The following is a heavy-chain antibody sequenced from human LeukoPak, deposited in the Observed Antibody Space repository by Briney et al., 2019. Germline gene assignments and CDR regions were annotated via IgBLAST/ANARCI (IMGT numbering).Heavy chain of an antibody. J-gene: IGHJ4*02. CDR2: IYYSGST. Sequence: SETLSLTCTVSGGSISSYYWSWIRQPPGKGLEWIGYIYYSGSTNYNPSLKSRVTMSVDTSKNQFSLKLSSVTAADTAIYYCARVGGYNSPLDYWGQRTLVTVSS. V-gene: IGHV4-59*01. CDR1: GGSISSYY. D-gene: IGHD5-24*01. CDR3: ARVGGYNSPLDY.